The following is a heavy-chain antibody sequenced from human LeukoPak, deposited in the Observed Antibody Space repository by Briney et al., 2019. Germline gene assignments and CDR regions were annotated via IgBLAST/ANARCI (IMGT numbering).Heavy chain of an antibody. Sequence: PGGSLRLSCAASGFTFSSYAMSWVRQAPGKGLEWVSAISGSGGSTYCADSVKGRFTISRDNAKNSLYLQMNSLRAEDTAVYYCARQLVTAAAEFDPWGQGTLVTVSS. CDR1: GFTFSSYA. J-gene: IGHJ5*02. CDR3: ARQLVTAAAEFDP. D-gene: IGHD6-13*01. CDR2: ISGSGGST. V-gene: IGHV3-23*01.